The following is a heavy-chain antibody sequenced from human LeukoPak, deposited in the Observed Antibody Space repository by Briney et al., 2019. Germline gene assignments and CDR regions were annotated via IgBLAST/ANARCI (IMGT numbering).Heavy chain of an antibody. J-gene: IGHJ4*02. CDR3: ARVRPGHYFDY. V-gene: IGHV3-7*01. Sequence: GASLRLFCTASGFIFSIYWMSWVRQAPGKGLEWVASKKEDGSEEHYVDSVKGGFTISRDNARNSVHVQMNSLRAEDTAVYFCARVRPGHYFDYWGQGALVTVSS. CDR1: GFIFSIYW. CDR2: KKEDGSEE. D-gene: IGHD6-6*01.